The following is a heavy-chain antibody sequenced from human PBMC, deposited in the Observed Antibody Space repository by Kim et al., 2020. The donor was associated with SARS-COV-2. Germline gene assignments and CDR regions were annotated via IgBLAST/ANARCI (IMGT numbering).Heavy chain of an antibody. CDR1: GFTFSSYS. D-gene: IGHD3-9*01. CDR2: ISSSSSTI. V-gene: IGHV3-48*02. Sequence: GGSLRLSCAASGFTFSSYSMNWVRQAPGKGLEWVSYISSSSSTIYYADSVKGRFTISRDNAKNSLYLQMNSLRDEDTAVYYCARVGLNFDWLSIHDAFDIWGQGTMVTVSS. CDR3: ARVGLNFDWLSIHDAFDI. J-gene: IGHJ3*02.